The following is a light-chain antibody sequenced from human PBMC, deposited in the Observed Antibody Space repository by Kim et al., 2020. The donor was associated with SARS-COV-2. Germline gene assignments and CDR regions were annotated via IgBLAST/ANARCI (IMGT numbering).Light chain of an antibody. CDR2: DVS. J-gene: IGLJ1*01. V-gene: IGLV2-14*01. CDR3: SSYTSSSPLYV. Sequence: QSALTQPASVSGSPGQSITISCTGTSSDVGGYNYVSWYQQHPGKAPKLMIYDVSKRPSGVSNRFSGSKSGNTVSLTISGLQAEDEADYYCSSYTSSSPLYVFGTGTKVTVL. CDR1: SSDVGGYNY.